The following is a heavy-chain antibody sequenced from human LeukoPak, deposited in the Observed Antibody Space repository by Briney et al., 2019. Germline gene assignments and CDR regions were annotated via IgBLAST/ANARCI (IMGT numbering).Heavy chain of an antibody. Sequence: GGSLRLSCAASGFTFSSYSMNWVRQAPGKGLEWVSSISSSSSYIYYADSVKGRFTISRDNSKNTLYLQMNSLRAEDTAVYYCAKEGLVPADSYYYYYYMDVWGKGTTVTVSS. D-gene: IGHD2-2*01. CDR3: AKEGLVPADSYYYYYYMDV. CDR2: ISSSSSYI. CDR1: GFTFSSYS. J-gene: IGHJ6*03. V-gene: IGHV3-21*04.